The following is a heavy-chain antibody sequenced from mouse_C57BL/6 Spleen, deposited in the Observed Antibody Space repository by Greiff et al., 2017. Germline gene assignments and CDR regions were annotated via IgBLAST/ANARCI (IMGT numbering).Heavy chain of an antibody. CDR1: GFTFSSYA. CDR3: TRASTGTGPHYCDY. CDR2: ISSGGDYI. Sequence: DVHLVESGEGLVKPGGSLKLSCAASGFTFSSYAMSWVRQTPEKRLEWVAYISSGGDYIYYADTVKGRFTISRDNARNTLYLQMSSLKSEDTAMYYCTRASTGTGPHYCDYWGQGTTLTVSS. D-gene: IGHD4-1*02. J-gene: IGHJ2*01. V-gene: IGHV5-9-1*02.